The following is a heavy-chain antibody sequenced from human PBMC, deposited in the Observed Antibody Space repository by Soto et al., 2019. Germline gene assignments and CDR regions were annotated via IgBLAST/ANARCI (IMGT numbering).Heavy chain of an antibody. J-gene: IGHJ4*02. D-gene: IGHD1-26*01. V-gene: IGHV4-61*01. CDR2: IYYSGST. CDR3: AREGEWELVFDY. Sequence: PSETLSLTCTVSGGSISSGSYFWGWIRQPPGKGLEWIGYIYYSGSTNYNPSLKSRVTISVDTSKNQFSLKLSSVTAADTAVYYCAREGEWELVFDYWGQGTLVTVSS. CDR1: GGSISSGSYF.